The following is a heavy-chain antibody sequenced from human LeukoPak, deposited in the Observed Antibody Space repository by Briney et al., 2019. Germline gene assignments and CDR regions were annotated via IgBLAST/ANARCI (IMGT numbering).Heavy chain of an antibody. J-gene: IGHJ4*02. D-gene: IGHD3-22*01. CDR3: ARAYDSSGNDY. CDR1: GYSISSGYY. Sequence: PSETLSLTCAVSGYSISSGYYWGWIRQPPGKGLEWIGRIYHSGSTYYNPSLKSRVTISVDTSKNQFSLKLSSVTAADTAVYYCARAYDSSGNDYWGQGTLVIVSS. V-gene: IGHV4-38-2*01. CDR2: IYHSGST.